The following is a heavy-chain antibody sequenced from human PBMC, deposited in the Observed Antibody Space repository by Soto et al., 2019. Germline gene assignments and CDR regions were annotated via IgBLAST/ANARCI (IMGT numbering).Heavy chain of an antibody. J-gene: IGHJ5*02. CDR2: ISAYNGNT. CDR3: ARDNRPAFSGSGDPPYWFDP. CDR1: GYTFTSYG. V-gene: IGHV1-18*01. D-gene: IGHD3-10*01. Sequence: GASVKVSCKASGYTFTSYGISWVRQAPGQGLEWMGWISAYNGNTNYAQKLQGRVTMTTDTSTSTAYMELRSLRSDDTAVYYCARDNRPAFSGSGDPPYWFDPLGQGTLVTVSS.